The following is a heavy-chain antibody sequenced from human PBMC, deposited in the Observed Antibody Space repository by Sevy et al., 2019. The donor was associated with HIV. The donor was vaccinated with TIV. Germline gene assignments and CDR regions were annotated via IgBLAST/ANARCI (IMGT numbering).Heavy chain of an antibody. CDR2: IWSDGSKK. Sequence: GGSLRLSCAASGFTFSNYGMHWVRQVPGKGLEWVAIIWSDGSKKHHSDSVKGRFTISRDNSKNTLYLQMNSLKPEDTAVYYCARDVGAYCGGDCYFGRFDPWGQGTLVTVSS. J-gene: IGHJ5*02. D-gene: IGHD2-21*02. CDR3: ARDVGAYCGGDCYFGRFDP. CDR1: GFTFSNYG. V-gene: IGHV3-33*01.